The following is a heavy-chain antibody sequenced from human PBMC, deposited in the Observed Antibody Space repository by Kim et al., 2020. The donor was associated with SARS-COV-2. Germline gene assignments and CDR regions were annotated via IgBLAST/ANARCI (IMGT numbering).Heavy chain of an antibody. J-gene: IGHJ6*03. D-gene: IGHD5-12*01. CDR3: ARGPKGGWLQLEEYYYYYMDV. CDR2: MNPNSGNT. V-gene: IGHV1-8*01. CDR1: GYTFTSYD. Sequence: ASVKVSCKASGYTFTSYDINWVRQATGQGLEWMGWMNPNSGNTGYAQKFQGRVTMTRNTSISTAYMELSSLRSEDTAVYYCARGPKGGWLQLEEYYYYYMDVWGKGTTGTVSS.